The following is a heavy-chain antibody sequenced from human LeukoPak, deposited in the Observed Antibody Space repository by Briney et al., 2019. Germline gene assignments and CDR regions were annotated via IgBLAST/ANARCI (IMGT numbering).Heavy chain of an antibody. V-gene: IGHV4-34*01. Sequence: PSETRSLTCAVYGGSFSGYYWSWIRQPPGKGLEWIGEINHSGSTNYNPSLKSRVTISVDTSKNQFSRKLSSVTAADTAVYYCARRRYYLDWGQGTLDTVSS. CDR3: ARRRYYLD. D-gene: IGHD3-22*01. J-gene: IGHJ4*02. CDR1: GGSFSGYY. CDR2: INHSGST.